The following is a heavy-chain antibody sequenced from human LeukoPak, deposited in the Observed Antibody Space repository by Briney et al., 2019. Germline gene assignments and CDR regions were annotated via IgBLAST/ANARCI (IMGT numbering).Heavy chain of an antibody. CDR3: ARDTKYSSSWYGVYYYYYYMDV. Sequence: PGGSLRLSCAASGFTFSSYEMNWVRQAPGKGLEWVANIKQDGSEKYYVDSVKGRFTISRDNAKNSLYLQMNSLRAEDTAVYYCARDTKYSSSWYGVYYYYYYMDVWGKGTTVTISS. CDR2: IKQDGSEK. V-gene: IGHV3-7*01. CDR1: GFTFSSYE. D-gene: IGHD6-13*01. J-gene: IGHJ6*03.